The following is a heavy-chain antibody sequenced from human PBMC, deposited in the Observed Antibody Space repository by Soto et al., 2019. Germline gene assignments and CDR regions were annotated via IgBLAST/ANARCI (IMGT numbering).Heavy chain of an antibody. D-gene: IGHD3-3*01. CDR1: GGSISSYY. Sequence: SETLSLTCTVSGGSISSYYWSWIRQPPGKGLEWIGYIYYSGSTNYNPSLKSRVTISVDTSKNQFSLKLSSVTAADTAVYYCARDPRHYDFWSGYYRSELNYYYGMDVWGQGTTVTVSS. CDR3: ARDPRHYDFWSGYYRSELNYYYGMDV. CDR2: IYYSGST. V-gene: IGHV4-59*01. J-gene: IGHJ6*02.